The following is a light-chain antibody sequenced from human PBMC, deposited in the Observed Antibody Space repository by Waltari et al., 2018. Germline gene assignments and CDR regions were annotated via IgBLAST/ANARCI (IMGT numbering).Light chain of an antibody. CDR2: DTS. Sequence: IVLTQSPATLSLSPGERATLACRASQSVNTYLAWYQQKPGQAPRLLIYDTSNRATGIPARFSGSGSATDFTLTISSLEPEDFAVYYCQQRSNWPIPFGQGTRLEIK. J-gene: IGKJ5*01. CDR1: QSVNTY. V-gene: IGKV3-11*01. CDR3: QQRSNWPIP.